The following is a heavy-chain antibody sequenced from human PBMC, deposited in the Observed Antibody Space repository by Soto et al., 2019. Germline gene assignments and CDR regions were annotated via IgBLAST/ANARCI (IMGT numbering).Heavy chain of an antibody. CDR3: ATYRAGVAEPIDY. CDR1: GGFISTYY. V-gene: IGHV4-59*01. D-gene: IGHD6-13*01. Sequence: QVQLQESGPGLVRPSETLSLTCIVSGGFISTYYWTWILQPPGKGLDWIGYIYYSGSTNYNPSLKSRVTISIDTSKKQFSLKLSSVTAADTAVYDCATYRAGVAEPIDYGGQGTLVTVAS. CDR2: IYYSGST. J-gene: IGHJ4*02.